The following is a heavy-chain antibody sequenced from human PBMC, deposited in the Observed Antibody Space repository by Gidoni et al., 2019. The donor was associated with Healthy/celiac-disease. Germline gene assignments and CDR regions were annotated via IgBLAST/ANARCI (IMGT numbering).Heavy chain of an antibody. D-gene: IGHD6-6*01. CDR3: AREGIAARPRGHYYYYYGMDV. CDR2: IYYSGST. CDR1: GGSISSYY. V-gene: IGHV4-59*01. Sequence: LVKPSETLSLTCTVSGGSISSYYWSWIRQPPGKGLEWIGYIYYSGSTNYNPSIKSRVTISVDTSKNQFSLKLSSVTAADTAVYYCAREGIAARPRGHYYYYYGMDVWGQGTTVTVSS. J-gene: IGHJ6*02.